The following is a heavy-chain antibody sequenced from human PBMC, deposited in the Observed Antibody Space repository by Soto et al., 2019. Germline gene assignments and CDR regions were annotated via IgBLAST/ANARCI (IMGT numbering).Heavy chain of an antibody. D-gene: IGHD1-1*01. CDR1: GYSFRDYG. CDR2: VGPYNGAS. CDR3: VREVETSGGCISFAY. J-gene: IGHJ4*02. Sequence: QILMVQSGAEVKKPGASVKVSCKASGYSFRDYGISWVRQAPGRGLEWIGWVGPYNGASHFAQNFQGRVTMTTDTSVTTVYMELRYLRSDDTAVYYCVREVETSGGCISFAYWGQGSVVTVST. V-gene: IGHV1-18*04.